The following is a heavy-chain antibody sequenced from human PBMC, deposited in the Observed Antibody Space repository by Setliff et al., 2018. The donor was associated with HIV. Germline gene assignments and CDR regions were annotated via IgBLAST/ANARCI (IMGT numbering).Heavy chain of an antibody. V-gene: IGHV1-18*01. CDR3: ARVPYRSAWFSGGHDAFDV. CDR2: ISGYNGNT. CDR1: GYTFSSYG. Sequence: ASVKVSCKASGYTFSSYGISWVRQAPGQGLEWMGWISGYNGNTKYVQKLQGRVTMTTDTSTRTVYMELKSLRHDDTAEYFCARVPYRSAWFSGGHDAFDVWGQGTMVTVSS. J-gene: IGHJ3*01. D-gene: IGHD6-19*01.